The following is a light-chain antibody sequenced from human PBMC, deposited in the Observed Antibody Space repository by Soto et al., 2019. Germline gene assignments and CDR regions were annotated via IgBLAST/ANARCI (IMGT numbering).Light chain of an antibody. CDR3: QQSFTTPLT. J-gene: IGKJ4*01. V-gene: IGKV1-39*01. Sequence: DIQMTQSPSSLSASVGDRVTITCRASQSVGRFLNWYQQKPGKAPTVLINVASTLRSGVPSRFSGSGSGTDFNLTINSLQPEDFATYFCQQSFTTPLTFGGGTNVEIK. CDR1: QSVGRF. CDR2: VAS.